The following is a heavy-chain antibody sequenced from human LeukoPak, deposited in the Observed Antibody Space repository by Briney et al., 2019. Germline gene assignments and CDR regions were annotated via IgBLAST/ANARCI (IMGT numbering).Heavy chain of an antibody. CDR1: GFTFSSYA. CDR3: AKDITMVRGVPW. J-gene: IGHJ4*02. D-gene: IGHD3-10*01. V-gene: IGHV3-23*01. Sequence: GGSLTLSCAASGFTFSSYAMSWVRQAPGKGLEWVSAISGSGGSTYYADSVKGRFTISRDNSKNTLYLQMNSLRAEDTAVYYCAKDITMVRGVPWWGQGTLVTVSS. CDR2: ISGSGGST.